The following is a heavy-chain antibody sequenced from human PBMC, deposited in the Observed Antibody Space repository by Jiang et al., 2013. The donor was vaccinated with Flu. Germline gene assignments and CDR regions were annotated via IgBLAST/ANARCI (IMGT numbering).Heavy chain of an antibody. V-gene: IGHV4-59*13. CDR2: IYYSGST. J-gene: IGHJ6*02. CDR3: AGNYYYYGMDV. CDR1: GGSISSYY. Sequence: TLSLTCTVSGGSISSYYWSWIRQPPGKGLEWIGYIYYSGSTNYNPSLKSRVTISVDTSKNQFSLKLSSVTAAGTAVYYCAGNYYYYGMDVWGQGTTVTVSS.